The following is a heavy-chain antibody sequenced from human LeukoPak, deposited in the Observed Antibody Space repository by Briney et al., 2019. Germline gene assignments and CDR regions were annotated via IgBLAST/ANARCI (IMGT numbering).Heavy chain of an antibody. J-gene: IGHJ4*02. CDR3: ARVATPDVSSPLDF. V-gene: IGHV4-4*07. Sequence: SETLSLTCAVSGGSITGFFWTWIRQPAGEGLQYIGHIFSRGGDNYNPSLQSRVAMSVDTSQNLFSLKLTSVTAADTAVYFCARVATPDVSSPLDFWGQGILVTVSS. D-gene: IGHD6-19*01. CDR1: GGSITGFF. CDR2: IFSRGGD.